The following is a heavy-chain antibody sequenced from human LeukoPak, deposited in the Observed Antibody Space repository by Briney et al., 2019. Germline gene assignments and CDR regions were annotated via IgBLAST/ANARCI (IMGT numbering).Heavy chain of an antibody. CDR3: AKDPYYYDSSGYYNFDY. CDR1: GFTFSSYG. J-gene: IGHJ4*02. D-gene: IGHD3-22*01. CDR2: IRYDGSNK. Sequence: GGSLRLSCAASGFTFSSYGMHWVRQAPGKGLEWVAFIRYDGSNKYYADSVKGRFTISRDNSKNTLYLQMNSLRAEDTAVYYFAKDPYYYDSSGYYNFDYWGQGTLVTVSS. V-gene: IGHV3-30*02.